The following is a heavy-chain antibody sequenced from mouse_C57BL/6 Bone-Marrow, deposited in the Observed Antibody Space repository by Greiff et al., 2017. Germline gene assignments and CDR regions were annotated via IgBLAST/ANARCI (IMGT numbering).Heavy chain of an antibody. V-gene: IGHV1-55*01. CDR3: ARPYDSNCWYFDV. Sequence: QVQLQQPGAELVKPGASVKMSCKASGYTFTSYWITWVKQRPGQGLEWIGDIYPGSGSTNYNEKFKSKATLTVDTSSSTAYMQLSSLTSEDSAVYYGARPYDSNCWYFDVWGTGTTVTVSA. J-gene: IGHJ1*03. D-gene: IGHD2-5*01. CDR2: IYPGSGST. CDR1: GYTFTSYW.